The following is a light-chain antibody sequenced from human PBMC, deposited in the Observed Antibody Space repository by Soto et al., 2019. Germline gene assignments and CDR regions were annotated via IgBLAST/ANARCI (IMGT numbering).Light chain of an antibody. CDR3: QQYVASPYT. J-gene: IGKJ2*01. Sequence: EIVLTQSPGTLSLSPEERATLYCRASQSISRSYLAWYQQKPGQAPRLLIYGTSTRAAGIPDRFSASGSGTDFTLTISSLEPEDFAVYYCQQYVASPYTFGQGTKVDIK. V-gene: IGKV3-20*01. CDR1: QSISRSY. CDR2: GTS.